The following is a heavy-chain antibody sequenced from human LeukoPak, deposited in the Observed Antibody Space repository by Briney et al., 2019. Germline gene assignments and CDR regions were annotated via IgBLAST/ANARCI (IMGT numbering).Heavy chain of an antibody. CDR3: ARSGRGGAFDM. J-gene: IGHJ3*02. Sequence: PGGSLRLSCAGSGFTLNTYWMHRVRQGPGKGLVWVSRIYSDGGRTNYADSVKGRFTISGDTAKNTLYLQMNSLRAEDTAVYYCARSGRGGAFDMWGQGTMVTVSS. D-gene: IGHD1-26*01. CDR2: IYSDGGRT. V-gene: IGHV3-74*01. CDR1: GFTLNTYW.